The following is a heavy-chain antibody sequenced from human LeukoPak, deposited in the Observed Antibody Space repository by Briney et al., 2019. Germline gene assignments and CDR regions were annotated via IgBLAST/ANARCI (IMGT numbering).Heavy chain of an antibody. CDR3: ASLHTPGYFDY. J-gene: IGHJ4*02. CDR2: IYYSGST. V-gene: IGHV4-39*01. D-gene: IGHD1-14*01. CDR1: GGSISSSSYY. Sequence: KPSETLSLTCTVSGGSISSSSYYWGWFRQPPGKGLEWIGTIYYSGSTYYHPSLKSRLTISVDTSKNQFSLKLSSVTAADTAVYYCASLHTPGYFDYWGQGTLVTVSS.